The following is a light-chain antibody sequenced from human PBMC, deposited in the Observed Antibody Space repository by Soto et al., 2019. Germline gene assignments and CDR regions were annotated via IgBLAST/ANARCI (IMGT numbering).Light chain of an antibody. CDR3: QQYNSYSIT. Sequence: DILMTQSPSTLSASAPDRVTITCRASQSISSWLAWYQQKPGKAPKLLIYDASSLESGDPSRFSGSGSGTEFTLTISSLQPEDFATYYCQQYNSYSITFGQGTRLEIK. V-gene: IGKV1-5*01. CDR1: QSISSW. CDR2: DAS. J-gene: IGKJ5*01.